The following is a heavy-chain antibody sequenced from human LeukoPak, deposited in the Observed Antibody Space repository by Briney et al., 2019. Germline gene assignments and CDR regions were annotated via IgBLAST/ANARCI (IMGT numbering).Heavy chain of an antibody. J-gene: IGHJ6*02. CDR1: GFTLSNYA. CDR2: VSGSGSSR. CDR3: ARDNDYYYYYDMDV. D-gene: IGHD1-1*01. Sequence: GGSLRLSCTASGFTLSNYAMSWVRQAPGQGLEWVSSVSGSGSSRYHADSVKGRFTISRDNSKNTLYLQMNSLRAGDTAKYYCARDNDYYYYYDMDVWGQGTTVTVSS. V-gene: IGHV3-23*01.